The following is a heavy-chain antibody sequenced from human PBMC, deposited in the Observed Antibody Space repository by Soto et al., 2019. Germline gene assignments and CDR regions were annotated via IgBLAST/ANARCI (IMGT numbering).Heavy chain of an antibody. V-gene: IGHV2-5*01. CDR1: GFSLTTSAVG. Sequence: SGPTLVNPTQTLTLTCTFSGFSLTTSAVGVGWIRQPPGEALEWLALIYWNDDKRYSPSLKSRLTITKDTSKNQVVLTMTNMDPVDTATYYCAHDYYDGSGSYPHDAFDIWGQGTMVTVSS. D-gene: IGHD3-22*01. J-gene: IGHJ3*02. CDR2: IYWNDDK. CDR3: AHDYYDGSGSYPHDAFDI.